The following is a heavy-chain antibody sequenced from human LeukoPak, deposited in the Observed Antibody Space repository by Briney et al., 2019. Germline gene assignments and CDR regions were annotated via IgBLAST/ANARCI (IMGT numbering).Heavy chain of an antibody. Sequence: SETLSLTCAVYGGSFSGYYWSWIRQPPGKGLEWIGEINHSGSTNYNPSLKSRVTISVDTSKNQFSLKLSSVTPEDTAFYFCARGGLVRGTLNSLIGFDIWGQGIMVTVSS. CDR1: GGSFSGYY. CDR3: ARGGLVRGTLNSLIGFDI. CDR2: INHSGST. V-gene: IGHV4-34*01. D-gene: IGHD3-10*01. J-gene: IGHJ3*02.